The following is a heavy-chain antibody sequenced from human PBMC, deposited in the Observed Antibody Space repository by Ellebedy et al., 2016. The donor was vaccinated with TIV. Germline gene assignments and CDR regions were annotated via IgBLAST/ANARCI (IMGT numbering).Heavy chain of an antibody. J-gene: IGHJ5*02. CDR2: ISHSGYT. Sequence: MPSETLSLTCAVYGGSFSGYYWTWIRQPPGKGLEWIGEISHSGYTNYNPSLKSQVTISVDASKDHFSLTLRSVTAADTAIYYCAAAWLGDSNWFDPWGQGTLVTVSS. CDR3: AAAWLGDSNWFDP. CDR1: GGSFSGYY. D-gene: IGHD3-10*01. V-gene: IGHV4-34*01.